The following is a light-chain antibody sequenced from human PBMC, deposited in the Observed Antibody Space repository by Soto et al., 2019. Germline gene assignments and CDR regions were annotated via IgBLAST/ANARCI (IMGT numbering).Light chain of an antibody. CDR1: SSDVGGYNY. J-gene: IGLJ1*01. CDR3: NSYTGSGIV. V-gene: IGLV2-14*01. CDR2: EVS. Sequence: QSALTQPASVSGSPGQSITISCTGTSSDVGGYNYVSWYQYHPGKAPKLMIYEVSNRPSGVSYRFSGSKSGNTASLTISGLQAEDEADYYCNSYTGSGIVFGTGTKVTVL.